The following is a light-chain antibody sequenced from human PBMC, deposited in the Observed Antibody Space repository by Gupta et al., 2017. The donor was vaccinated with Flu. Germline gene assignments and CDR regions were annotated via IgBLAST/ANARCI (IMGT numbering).Light chain of an antibody. CDR3: RSYTSTTTWV. CDR2: EVA. CDR1: SSDVGAYNH. J-gene: IGLJ3*02. V-gene: IGLV2-14*01. Sequence: SALTQPASVSGSPGPSITISCTGTSSDVGAYNHVSWYQQHPGKAPKLMIYEVAKRPSGVAARFSGSKSDNTASLTISVRQEEDEADYYCRSYTSTTTWVFGGGTKLTVL.